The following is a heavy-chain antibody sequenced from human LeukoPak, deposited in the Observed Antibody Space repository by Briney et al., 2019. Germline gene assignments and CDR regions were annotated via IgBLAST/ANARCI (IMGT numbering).Heavy chain of an antibody. D-gene: IGHD3-3*01. CDR2: IWYDGSNK. CDR3: ARDLDGPENY. CDR1: GFTFSSYG. V-gene: IGHV3-33*01. Sequence: GGSLRLSCAASGFTFSSYGMYWVRQAPGKGLEWVAIIWYDGSNKYYADSVEGRFTISRDDSKNTVYLEMNSLRAEDTAVYYCARDLDGPENYWGQGTLVTVSS. J-gene: IGHJ4*02.